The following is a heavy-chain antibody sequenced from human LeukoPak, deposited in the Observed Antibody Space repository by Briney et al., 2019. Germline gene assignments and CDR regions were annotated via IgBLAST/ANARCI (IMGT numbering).Heavy chain of an antibody. Sequence: GGSLRLSCAASGFTFSNAWMSWVRQAPGKGLEWVGRIKSKTDGGTTDYAAPVKGRFTISRDDSKNTLYLQMNSLKTEDTAVYYCTTGPFWSGYYTPFDYWGQGTLVTVSS. D-gene: IGHD3-3*01. V-gene: IGHV3-15*01. CDR1: GFTFSNAW. CDR3: TTGPFWSGYYTPFDY. CDR2: IKSKTDGGTT. J-gene: IGHJ4*02.